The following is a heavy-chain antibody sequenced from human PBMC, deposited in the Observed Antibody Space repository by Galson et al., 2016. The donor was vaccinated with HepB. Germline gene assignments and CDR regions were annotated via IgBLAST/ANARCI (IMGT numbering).Heavy chain of an antibody. D-gene: IGHD3-3*01. J-gene: IGHJ6*02. CDR2: IYYSEST. CDR1: GGSIIGHY. Sequence: TLSLTCTVSGGSIIGHYWSWIRQPPGKGLEWIGYIYYSESTYYNPSLRSRVTMSVDTSKYQFSLKLSSVTAADTAVYYCARGGVRFLGWHTLRYYYYGMDVWGQGTTVTVSS. CDR3: ARGGVRFLGWHTLRYYYYGMDV. V-gene: IGHV4-30-4*08.